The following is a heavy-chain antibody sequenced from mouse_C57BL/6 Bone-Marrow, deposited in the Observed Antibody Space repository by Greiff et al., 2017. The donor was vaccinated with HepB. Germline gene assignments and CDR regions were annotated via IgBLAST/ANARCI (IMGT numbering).Heavy chain of an antibody. CDR3: ARNLGTTVVGVDY. D-gene: IGHD1-1*01. Sequence: VHLVESGPGLVQPSQSLSITCTVSGFSLTSYGVHWVRQSPGKGLEWLGVIWSGGSTDYNAAFISRLSISKDNSKSQVFFKMNSLQADDTAIYYCARNLGTTVVGVDYWGQGTTLTVSS. CDR1: GFSLTSYG. J-gene: IGHJ2*01. CDR2: IWSGGST. V-gene: IGHV2-2*01.